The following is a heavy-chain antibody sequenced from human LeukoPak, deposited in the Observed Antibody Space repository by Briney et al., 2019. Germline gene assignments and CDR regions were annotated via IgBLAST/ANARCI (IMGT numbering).Heavy chain of an antibody. CDR3: ARAEYSSGWFPMDV. J-gene: IGHJ6*02. V-gene: IGHV4-59*01. D-gene: IGHD6-19*01. Sequence: SETLSLTCTVSGGSISSYYWSWIRQPPGKGLEWIGYIYYSGSTNYNPSLKSRVTISVDTSKNQFSLKLSSVTAADTAVYYCARAEYSSGWFPMDVWGQGTTATVSS. CDR2: IYYSGST. CDR1: GGSISSYY.